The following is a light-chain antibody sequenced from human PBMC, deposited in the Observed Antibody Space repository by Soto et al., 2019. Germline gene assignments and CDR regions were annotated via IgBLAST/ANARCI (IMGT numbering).Light chain of an antibody. V-gene: IGLV2-14*01. CDR2: GVN. Sequence: QSALTQPASVYGSPGQSITISCTGTSSYVCAYNYVSWYQQHPGKAPKLIIYGVNNRPSGISNRFSGSKSGSTASLTISGLQPEDEADYYCSSYTTSTTYVFGTGTKLTVL. CDR3: SSYTTSTTYV. CDR1: SSYVCAYNY. J-gene: IGLJ1*01.